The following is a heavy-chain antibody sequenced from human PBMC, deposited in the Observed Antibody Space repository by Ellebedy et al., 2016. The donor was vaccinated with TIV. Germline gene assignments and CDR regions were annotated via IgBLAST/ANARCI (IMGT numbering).Heavy chain of an antibody. CDR1: GGTFSSYA. CDR3: AREGITGTTGGMDV. Sequence: SVKVSCXASGGTFSSYAISWVRQAPGQGLEWMGGIIPIFGTANYAQKFQGRVTITADKSTSTAYMELSSLRSEDTAVYYCAREGITGTTGGMDVWGQGTTVTVSS. D-gene: IGHD1-7*01. J-gene: IGHJ6*02. CDR2: IIPIFGTA. V-gene: IGHV1-69*06.